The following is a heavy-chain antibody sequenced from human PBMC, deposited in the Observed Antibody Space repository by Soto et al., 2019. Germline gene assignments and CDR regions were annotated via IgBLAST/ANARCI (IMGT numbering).Heavy chain of an antibody. D-gene: IGHD3-22*01. Sequence: SETLSLTCTVSGGSISSSSYYWGWIRQPPGKGLEWIGSIYYSGSTYYNPSLKSRVTISVDTSKNQFSLKLSSVTAADTAVYYCARAYYDSSGYYFDYWGQGTLVTVSS. CDR1: GGSISSSSYY. V-gene: IGHV4-39*01. CDR3: ARAYYDSSGYYFDY. J-gene: IGHJ4*02. CDR2: IYYSGST.